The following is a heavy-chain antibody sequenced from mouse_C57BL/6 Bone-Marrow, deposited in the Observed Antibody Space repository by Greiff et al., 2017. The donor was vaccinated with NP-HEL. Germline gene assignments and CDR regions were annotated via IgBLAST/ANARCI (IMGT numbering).Heavy chain of an antibody. Sequence: VQLQQSGPELVKPGASVKMSCKASGYTFTDYNMHWVKQSHGKSLEWIGYINPNNGGTSYNQKFKGKATLAVNKSSSTAYMELRSLTSEDSAVYYCARSDYSNWAWFAYWGQGTLVTVSA. CDR1: GYTFTDYN. V-gene: IGHV1-22*01. CDR3: ARSDYSNWAWFAY. D-gene: IGHD2-5*01. J-gene: IGHJ3*01. CDR2: INPNNGGT.